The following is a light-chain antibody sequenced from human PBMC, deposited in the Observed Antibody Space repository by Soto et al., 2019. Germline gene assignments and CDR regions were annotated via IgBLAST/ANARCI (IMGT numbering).Light chain of an antibody. J-gene: IGLJ1*01. V-gene: IGLV2-14*01. CDR3: SSFTTSSTLGV. CDR2: DVS. CDR1: SSDVGGYNF. Sequence: QSALTQPASVSGSPGQSITISCTGTSSDVGGYNFVSWYQQHPDKAPKLMIYDVSNRPSGVSNRFSGSKSGNTASLTISGLQVEDEADYYCSSFTTSSTLGVFGTGTKLTVL.